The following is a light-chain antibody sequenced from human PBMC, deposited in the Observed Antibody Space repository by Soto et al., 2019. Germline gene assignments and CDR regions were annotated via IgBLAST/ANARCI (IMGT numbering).Light chain of an antibody. CDR2: KAS. V-gene: IGKV1-5*03. J-gene: IGKJ1*01. Sequence: DIQMTQSPSTLSESVGDRVTITCRASQSISTWLAWYQQKPGKAPNLLIYKASTLESGVPSRFSGSGSGTEFTLTISSLQPDDFATYYCQQYNDYSWTFGQGTKVEIK. CDR3: QQYNDYSWT. CDR1: QSISTW.